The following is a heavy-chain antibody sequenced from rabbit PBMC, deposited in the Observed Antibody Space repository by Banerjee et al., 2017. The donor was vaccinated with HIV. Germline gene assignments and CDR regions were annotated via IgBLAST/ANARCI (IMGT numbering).Heavy chain of an antibody. CDR1: GFSFSTTYY. CDR2: INTSSGNT. Sequence: QEQLEESGGDLVKPEGYLTLTCTASGFSFSTTYYMCWVRQAPGKGLELIACINTSSGNTVYATWAKCRFTISKASWTTVTLQMTSLTAADTASYFCARDLHSPYFFDFWGQGTLVTVS. CDR3: ARDLHSPYFFDF. J-gene: IGHJ4*01. V-gene: IGHV1S45*01. D-gene: IGHD1-1*01.